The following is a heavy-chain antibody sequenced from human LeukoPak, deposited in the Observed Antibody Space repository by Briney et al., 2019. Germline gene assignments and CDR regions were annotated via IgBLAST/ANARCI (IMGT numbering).Heavy chain of an antibody. CDR2: IIPIFGTA. CDR1: GYTFSSYA. D-gene: IGHD2-2*01. Sequence: SVKVSCKASGYTFSSYAISWVRQAPGQGLEWMGGIIPIFGTANYAQKFQGRVTITADESTSTAYMDLRSLKSDDTAVYYCARYSEGYCTSASCFRGFDPWGQGTLVTVSS. J-gene: IGHJ5*02. V-gene: IGHV1-69*13. CDR3: ARYSEGYCTSASCFRGFDP.